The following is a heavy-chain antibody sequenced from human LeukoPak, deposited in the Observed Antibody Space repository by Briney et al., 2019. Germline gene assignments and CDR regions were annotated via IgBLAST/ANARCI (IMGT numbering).Heavy chain of an antibody. D-gene: IGHD6-13*01. J-gene: IGHJ4*02. V-gene: IGHV3-7*01. CDR2: IKQDGSEK. Sequence: GGSLRLSCAASGFTFSSYWMSWVRQAPGKGLEWVANIKQDGSEKYYVDSVKGRLTISRDNAKNSLYLQMNSLRAEDTAVYYCARVGYTGTWYSSPPFDYWGQGTLVTVSS. CDR3: ARVGYTGTWYSSPPFDY. CDR1: GFTFSSYW.